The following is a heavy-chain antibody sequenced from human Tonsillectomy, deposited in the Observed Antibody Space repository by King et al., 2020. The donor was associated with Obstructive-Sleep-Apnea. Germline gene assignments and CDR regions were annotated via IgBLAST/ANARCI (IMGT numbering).Heavy chain of an antibody. J-gene: IGHJ6*02. D-gene: IGHD3-9*01. CDR2: IYYSGVT. CDR3: ACGDYDILTGSLYYYGMDV. V-gene: IGHV4-39*07. Sequence: QLQESGPGLVKPSETLSLTCTVSGGSISSSSYYWGWIRQPPGKGLEWIGGIYYSGVTYYNPSLKSRVTISVETSKNQFSLQLSSVTAADTAVYYCACGDYDILTGSLYYYGMDVWGQGTTVTVSS. CDR1: GGSISSSSYY.